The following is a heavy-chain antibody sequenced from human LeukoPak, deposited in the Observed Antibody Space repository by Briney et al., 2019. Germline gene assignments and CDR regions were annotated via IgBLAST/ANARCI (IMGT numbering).Heavy chain of an antibody. CDR1: GYTFTSYG. Sequence: GASVKVSCKASGYTFTSYGISWVRQAPGQGLEWMGWISAYNGNTNYAQKLQGRVTMTTDTSTSTAYMELRSLRSDDMAVYYCARGKTDCSSTSCYTRGNWFDPWGQGTLVTVSS. D-gene: IGHD2-2*02. J-gene: IGHJ5*02. CDR2: ISAYNGNT. CDR3: ARGKTDCSSTSCYTRGNWFDP. V-gene: IGHV1-18*03.